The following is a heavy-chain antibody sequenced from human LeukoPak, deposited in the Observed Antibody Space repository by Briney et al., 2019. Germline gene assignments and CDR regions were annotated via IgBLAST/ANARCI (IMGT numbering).Heavy chain of an antibody. J-gene: IGHJ4*02. CDR3: AREPMDTYYFDY. CDR2: INPGRGNT. V-gene: IGHV1-46*01. D-gene: IGHD5-18*01. Sequence: ASVKVSCKASGYTFSSYYMNWVRQAPGQGLEWMGIINPGRGNTGYAQKFQGRVTMTRDTSTSTVYMELSSLRSEDTAVYYCAREPMDTYYFDYWGRGTLVSVFS. CDR1: GYTFSSYY.